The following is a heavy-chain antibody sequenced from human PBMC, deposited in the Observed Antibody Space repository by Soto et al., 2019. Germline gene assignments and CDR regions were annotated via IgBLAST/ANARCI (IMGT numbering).Heavy chain of an antibody. CDR3: AKVRPSLGGTGRGAMDV. CDR1: GFTFSSYA. V-gene: IGHV3-23*01. J-gene: IGHJ6*02. Sequence: DVQLLESGGGLVQPGGSLRLSCEASGFTFSSYAMTWVRQSPGDGLEWVSAISGSGGSTYYPNSVKGRFTVSRDNSKDTLYLKMNGLRVDGTAVYYCAKVRPSLGGTGRGAMDVWGQGTTVTVSS. CDR2: ISGSGGST. D-gene: IGHD3-16*01.